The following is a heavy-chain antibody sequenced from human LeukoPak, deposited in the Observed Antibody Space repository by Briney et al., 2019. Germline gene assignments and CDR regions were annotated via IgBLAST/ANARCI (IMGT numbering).Heavy chain of an antibody. CDR3: ARVPPPSSTSFTFDY. J-gene: IGHJ4*02. CDR1: GFTFSSYW. Sequence: GGSLRLSCAASGFTFSSYWMHWVRQAPGKGLVWVSRINSDGSSTSYADSVKGRFTISRDNAENTLYLQMNSLRAEDTAVYYCARVPPPSSTSFTFDYWGQGTLVTVSP. V-gene: IGHV3-74*01. D-gene: IGHD2-2*01. CDR2: INSDGSST.